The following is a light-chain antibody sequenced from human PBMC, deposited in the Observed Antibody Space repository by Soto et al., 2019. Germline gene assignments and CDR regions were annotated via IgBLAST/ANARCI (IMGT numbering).Light chain of an antibody. CDR3: QQYGSSPRT. CDR1: QSISNSY. Sequence: EIVLTQSPGTLSLSPGERATLTCRASQSISNSYLAWHQQKPGQAPRLLIYAASNRATGIPDRFSGSGSGTDFTLTINRLEPEDFAVYYCQQYGSSPRTFGQGTKVEIK. J-gene: IGKJ1*01. V-gene: IGKV3-20*01. CDR2: AAS.